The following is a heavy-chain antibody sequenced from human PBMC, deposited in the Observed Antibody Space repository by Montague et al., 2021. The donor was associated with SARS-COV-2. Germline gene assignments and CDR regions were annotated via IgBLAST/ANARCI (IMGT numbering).Heavy chain of an antibody. Sequence: SETLSLTCSISGGSINSFYWNWIRQSPGKGLEWIGYVYYTGGTNYNPSLKSQATISVDTSKNQFSLTVGSVTAADTAVYYCARAGGGSSYNYYGLDVWGQGTTVTVSS. J-gene: IGHJ6*02. V-gene: IGHV4-59*01. D-gene: IGHD2-15*01. CDR2: VYYTGGT. CDR3: ARAGGGSSYNYYGLDV. CDR1: GGSINSFY.